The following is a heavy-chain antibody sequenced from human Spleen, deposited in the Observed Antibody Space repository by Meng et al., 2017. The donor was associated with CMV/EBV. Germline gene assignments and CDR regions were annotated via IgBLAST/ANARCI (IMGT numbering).Heavy chain of an antibody. CDR3: AKDAKRAGYSYGSYFDY. V-gene: IGHV3-30*02. D-gene: IGHD5-18*01. J-gene: IGHJ4*02. CDR2: TRYDGENK. Sequence: GGSLRLSCTASGFSFSHYGMHWVRQAPGKGLEWVAFTRYDGENKYYADSVKGRLTISRDNSKNTLYLQMNSLRAEDTAVYYCAKDAKRAGYSYGSYFDYWGQGTRVTVSS. CDR1: GFSFSHYG.